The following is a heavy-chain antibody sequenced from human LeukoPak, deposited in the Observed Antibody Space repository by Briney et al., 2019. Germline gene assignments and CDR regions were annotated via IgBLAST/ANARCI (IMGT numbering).Heavy chain of an antibody. D-gene: IGHD3-9*01. CDR3: ARSQDILTGYYLGNFDY. Sequence: ASVKVSCKASGYTFTSYGISWVRQAPGQGLEWMGWISAYNGNTNHAQKLQGRVTMTTDTSTSTAYMELRSLRSDDTAVYYCARSQDILTGYYLGNFDYWGQGTLVTVSS. J-gene: IGHJ4*02. V-gene: IGHV1-18*01. CDR2: ISAYNGNT. CDR1: GYTFTSYG.